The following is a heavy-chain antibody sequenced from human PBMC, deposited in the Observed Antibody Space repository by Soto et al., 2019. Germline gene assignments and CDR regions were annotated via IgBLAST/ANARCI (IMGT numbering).Heavy chain of an antibody. CDR2: IYYSGST. CDR3: ARDTGNGYDPLDY. CDR1: GGSISSSSYY. J-gene: IGHJ4*02. Sequence: PSETLSLTCTVSGGSISSSSYYWGWIRQPPGKGLEWIGSIYYSGSTYYNPSLKSRVTISVDTSKNQFSLKLSSVTAADTAVYYCARDTGNGYDPLDYWGQGTLVTVSS. D-gene: IGHD5-12*01. V-gene: IGHV4-39*02.